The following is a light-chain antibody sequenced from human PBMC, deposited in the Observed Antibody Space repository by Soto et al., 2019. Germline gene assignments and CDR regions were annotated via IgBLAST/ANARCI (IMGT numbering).Light chain of an antibody. CDR2: EDN. CDR1: RGSIASNY. CDR3: QSYDSSNQV. V-gene: IGLV6-57*01. J-gene: IGLJ3*02. Sequence: NFMLTQPHSVSESPGKTVTISCTRSRGSIASNYVQWYQQRPGSSPTTAIYEDNQRPPGVPARFSGSIDSSSNSASLTISGLMTEDEADYYCQSYDSSNQVFGGGTKVTVL.